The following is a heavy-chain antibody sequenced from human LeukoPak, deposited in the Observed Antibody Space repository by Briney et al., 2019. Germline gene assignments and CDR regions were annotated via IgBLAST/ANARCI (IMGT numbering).Heavy chain of an antibody. CDR1: GNSISSGDYY. J-gene: IGHJ4*02. V-gene: IGHV4-61*02. D-gene: IGHD3-22*01. CDR3: ARASYSYDINGWVPFDY. Sequence: SETLSLTCTVSGNSISSGDYYWSWIRQPAGKGLEWIGRIYTSGSTNYNPSLKSRVTISGDTSKNQFSLRLSSVTAADTAVYYCARASYSYDINGWVPFDYWGQGTLVTVSS. CDR2: IYTSGST.